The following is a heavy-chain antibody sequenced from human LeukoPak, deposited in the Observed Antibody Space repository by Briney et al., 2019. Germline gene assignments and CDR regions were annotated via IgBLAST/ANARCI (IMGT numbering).Heavy chain of an antibody. V-gene: IGHV1-18*01. J-gene: IGHJ6*02. CDR3: ARDHSSGWYYYYYGMDV. Sequence: ASVKVSCKASGYTFTSYGISWVRQAPGQGLEWMGWISAYNGNTNYAQKLQGRVTMTTDTSTSTAYMELRSLRYDDTAVYFCARDHSSGWYYYYYGMDVWGQGTTVTVS. CDR1: GYTFTSYG. D-gene: IGHD6-19*01. CDR2: ISAYNGNT.